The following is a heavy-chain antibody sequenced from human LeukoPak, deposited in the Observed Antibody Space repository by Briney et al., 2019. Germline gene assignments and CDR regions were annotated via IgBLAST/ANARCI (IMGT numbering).Heavy chain of an antibody. CDR1: GGSIRISSYY. CDR2: IYYSGST. J-gene: IGHJ6*03. CDR3: ASVRRGFGESSKYYSYYYMHV. Sequence: SSETLSLTCTVSGGSIRISSYYWGWIRQPPGKGLEWIGSIYYSGSTYYNPSLKSRVTISVDTSNNQFSLKLSAVTAADTAVYYCASVRRGFGESSKYYSYYYMHVWGNGTTVTIAS. D-gene: IGHD3-10*01. V-gene: IGHV4-39*01.